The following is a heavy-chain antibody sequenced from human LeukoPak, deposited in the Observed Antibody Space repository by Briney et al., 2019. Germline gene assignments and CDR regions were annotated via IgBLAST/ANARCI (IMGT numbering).Heavy chain of an antibody. CDR2: LYSGSST. D-gene: IGHD6-19*01. CDR3: AKSGRGIAVAASYYGMDV. Sequence: PGGSLRLSCAASGFTVSSNYMSWVRQAPGKRLEWVSILYSGSSTYYADSVKGRFTISRDTSRNTLYLQMNSLRAEDTAVYYCAKSGRGIAVAASYYGMDVWGQGTTVTVSS. CDR1: GFTVSSNY. V-gene: IGHV3-66*01. J-gene: IGHJ6*02.